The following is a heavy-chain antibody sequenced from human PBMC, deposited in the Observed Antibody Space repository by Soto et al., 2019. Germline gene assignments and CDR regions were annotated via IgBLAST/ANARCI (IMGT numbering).Heavy chain of an antibody. CDR3: ARGSVVRRLLFYYGMDV. D-gene: IGHD4-17*01. CDR2: IIPIFGTA. V-gene: IGHV1-69*13. J-gene: IGHJ6*02. Sequence: ASVKVSCKASGGTFSSYAISWVRQAPGQGLEWMGGIIPIFGTANYAQKFQGRVTITADESTSTAYMELSSLRSEDTAVYYCARGSVVRRLLFYYGMDVWGQGTTVTVSS. CDR1: GGTFSSYA.